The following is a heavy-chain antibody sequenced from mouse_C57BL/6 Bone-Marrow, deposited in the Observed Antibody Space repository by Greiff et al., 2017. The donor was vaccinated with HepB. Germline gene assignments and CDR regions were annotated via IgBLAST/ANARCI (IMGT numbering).Heavy chain of an antibody. CDR2: IDPETGGT. J-gene: IGHJ4*01. Sequence: QVQLKESGAELVRPGASVTLSCKASGYTFTDYEMHWVKQTPVHGLEWIGAIDPETGGTAYNQKFKGKAILTADKSSSTAYMELRSLTSEDSDVYYCTRSVHVYAMDYWGQGTSVTVSS. CDR3: TRSVHVYAMDY. V-gene: IGHV1-15*01. CDR1: GYTFTDYE.